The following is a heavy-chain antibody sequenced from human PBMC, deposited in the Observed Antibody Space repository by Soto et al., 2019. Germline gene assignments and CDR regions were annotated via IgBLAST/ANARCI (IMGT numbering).Heavy chain of an antibody. V-gene: IGHV3-23*01. CDR2: ISGSGGST. Sequence: EVQLLESGGGLVQPGGSLRLSCAASGFTFSSYAMSWVRQAPGKGLEWVSAISGSGGSTYYADSVKGRFTISRDNSKNTLYMQMDSLRAEGTAVYYCARGGPGGRGSGSYYKWGQGTLVTVSS. D-gene: IGHD3-10*01. CDR1: GFTFSSYA. J-gene: IGHJ4*02. CDR3: ARGGPGGRGSGSYYK.